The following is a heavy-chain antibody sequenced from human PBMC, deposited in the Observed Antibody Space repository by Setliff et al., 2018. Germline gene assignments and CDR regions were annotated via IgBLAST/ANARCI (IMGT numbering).Heavy chain of an antibody. CDR1: GFTFSSYW. Sequence: LRLSCAASGFTFSSYWMSWVRQAPGKGLEWVANIKQDGSEKYYVDSVKGRFTISRDNAKNSLYLQMNSRRAEDTAVYYCARETTYYDILPGYPLFDTWGQGTLVTVSS. CDR3: ARETTYYDILPGYPLFDT. CDR2: IKQDGSEK. D-gene: IGHD3-9*01. V-gene: IGHV3-7*01. J-gene: IGHJ4*02.